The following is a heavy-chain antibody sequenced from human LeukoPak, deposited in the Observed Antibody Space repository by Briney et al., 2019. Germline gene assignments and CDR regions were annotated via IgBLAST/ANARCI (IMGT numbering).Heavy chain of an antibody. CDR2: IYSGGST. D-gene: IGHD2-8*01. CDR1: GFTFSSNY. CDR3: AKDNLLRTCCISPYYFGY. Sequence: PGGSLRLSCAASGFTFSSNYMSWVRQAPGKGLEWVSVIYSGGSTYYADSVKGRFTISRDNSKNTLYLQMNSLRAEDTAVYYCAKDNLLRTCCISPYYFGYWGHVALVTVSS. V-gene: IGHV3-66*01. J-gene: IGHJ4*01.